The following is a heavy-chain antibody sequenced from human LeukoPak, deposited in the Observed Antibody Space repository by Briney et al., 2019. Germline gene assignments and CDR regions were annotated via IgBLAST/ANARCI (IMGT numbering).Heavy chain of an antibody. CDR3: AKIFPPSYYYDSSGYYDPFDY. CDR1: GFTFGDYA. CDR2: ISGDGGST. D-gene: IGHD3-22*01. V-gene: IGHV3-43*02. Sequence: GGSLRLSCAASGFTFGDYAMHWVRQAPGKGLEWVSLISGDGGSTYYADSVKGRFTISRDNSKNSLYLQMNSLRTEDTALYYCAKIFPPSYYYDSSGYYDPFDYWGQGTLVTVSS. J-gene: IGHJ4*02.